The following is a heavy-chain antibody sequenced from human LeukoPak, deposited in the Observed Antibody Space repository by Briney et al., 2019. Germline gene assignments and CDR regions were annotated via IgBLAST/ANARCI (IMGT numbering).Heavy chain of an antibody. J-gene: IGHJ4*02. V-gene: IGHV4-59*01. CDR1: GGSISSYY. CDR3: ARGGIVATIPDFDY. D-gene: IGHD5-12*01. CDR2: IYYSGST. Sequence: SETLSLTCTVSGGSISSYYWSWIRQPPGKGLEWIEYIYYSGSTNYNPSLKSRVTISVDTSKNQFSLKLSSVTAADTAVYYCARGGIVATIPDFDYWGQGTLVTVSS.